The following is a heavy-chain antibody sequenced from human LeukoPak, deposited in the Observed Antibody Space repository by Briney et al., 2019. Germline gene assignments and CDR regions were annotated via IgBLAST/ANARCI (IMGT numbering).Heavy chain of an antibody. J-gene: IGHJ3*02. CDR2: IYYSGST. Sequence: SETLSLTCTVSGVSISSYYWSWIRQPPGKGLEWIGYIYYSGSTNYNPSLKSRVTISVDTSKNQFSLKLSSVTAADTAVYYCARHENSYYGRRDAFDIWGQGTMVTVSS. D-gene: IGHD3-10*01. CDR3: ARHENSYYGRRDAFDI. V-gene: IGHV4-59*08. CDR1: GVSISSYY.